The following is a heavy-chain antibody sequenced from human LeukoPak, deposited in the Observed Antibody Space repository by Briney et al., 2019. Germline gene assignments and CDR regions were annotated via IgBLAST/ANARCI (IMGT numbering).Heavy chain of an antibody. D-gene: IGHD5-24*01. J-gene: IGHJ3*02. CDR1: GGSISSGSYY. Sequence: PSETLSLTCTVSGGSISSGSYYWSWIRQPAGKGLEWIGRIYTSGSTNYNPSLKSRVTISVDTSKNQFSLKLSSVTAADTAVYYCATWKSRDDAFDIWGQGTMVTVSS. CDR3: ATWKSRDDAFDI. V-gene: IGHV4-61*02. CDR2: IYTSGST.